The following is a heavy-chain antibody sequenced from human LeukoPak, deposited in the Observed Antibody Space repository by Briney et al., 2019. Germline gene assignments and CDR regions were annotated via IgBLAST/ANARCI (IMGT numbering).Heavy chain of an antibody. D-gene: IGHD3-22*01. CDR1: GYTFTSYG. Sequence: ASGKLSCNASGYTFTSYGISWVRQAAGQGLEWMGWIRAYNGNTNYAQKIQGRVTMTTDTSTSTAYMEPRSLRSDDTPVYYSARPREHYDSSAIYYPAYFDYWGQGTLVTVSS. V-gene: IGHV1-18*01. CDR3: ARPREHYDSSAIYYPAYFDY. J-gene: IGHJ4*02. CDR2: IRAYNGNT.